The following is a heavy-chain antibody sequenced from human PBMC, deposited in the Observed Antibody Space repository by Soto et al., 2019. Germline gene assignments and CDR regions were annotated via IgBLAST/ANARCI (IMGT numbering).Heavy chain of an antibody. CDR3: ARVQSSGYDY. Sequence: QVQLVQSGVELKKPGASVRVSCKASGHTFTNYGISWVRQAPGQGLEWVGWMSPNNGNTHYAPKLQGRVTMTRDTHTNTAYLDLRSLRSDDTAVYYCARVQSSGYDYWGQGTLVTVSS. CDR2: MSPNNGNT. V-gene: IGHV1-18*04. D-gene: IGHD5-12*01. J-gene: IGHJ4*02. CDR1: GHTFTNYG.